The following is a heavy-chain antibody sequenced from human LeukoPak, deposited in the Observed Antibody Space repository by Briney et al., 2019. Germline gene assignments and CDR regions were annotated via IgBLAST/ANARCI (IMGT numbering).Heavy chain of an antibody. Sequence: GGSLRLSCAASGFSLSTYWVSWVRQAPGNGLEWVGFIRSKAYGGTTEYAASVKGRFTISRDDSKSIAYLQMNSLRTEDTALYYCAKDFSGAGRSTYYYYYYMDVWGKGTTVTVSS. V-gene: IGHV3-49*04. CDR1: GFSLSTYW. CDR3: AKDFSGAGRSTYYYYYYMDV. CDR2: IRSKAYGGTT. J-gene: IGHJ6*03. D-gene: IGHD6-13*01.